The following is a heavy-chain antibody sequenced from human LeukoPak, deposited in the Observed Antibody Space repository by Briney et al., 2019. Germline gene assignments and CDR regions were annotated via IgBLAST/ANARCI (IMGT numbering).Heavy chain of an antibody. CDR3: ARDKSYCSSTSCYRFAAFDI. V-gene: IGHV4-59*01. CDR2: IYYSGST. D-gene: IGHD2-2*01. J-gene: IGHJ3*02. Sequence: SETLSLTCTVSGGSISSYYWSWIRQPPGKGLEWIGYIYYSGSTNYNPSLKSRVTISVDTSKSQFSLKLSSVTAADTVVYYCARDKSYCSSTSCYRFAAFDIWGQGTMVTVSS. CDR1: GGSISSYY.